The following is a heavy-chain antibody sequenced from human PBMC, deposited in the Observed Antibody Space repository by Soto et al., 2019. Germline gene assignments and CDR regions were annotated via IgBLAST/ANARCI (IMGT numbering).Heavy chain of an antibody. J-gene: IGHJ4*02. V-gene: IGHV1-69*13. CDR3: ARPRTVATTKGYDY. CDR1: GGTFSNYP. CDR2: IIPIFGTV. Sequence: GASVKVSCKASGGTFSNYPFTWVRQAPGQGLEWMGLIIPIFGTVTYAQKFQGRVTISADESTSIAYMEMSSLTSEDTAVYYCARPRTVATTKGYDYWGQGTLVTVSS. D-gene: IGHD1-1*01.